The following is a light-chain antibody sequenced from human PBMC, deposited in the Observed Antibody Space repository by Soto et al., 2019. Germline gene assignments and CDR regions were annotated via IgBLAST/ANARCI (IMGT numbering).Light chain of an antibody. V-gene: IGKV3-20*01. CDR1: QSVSSNY. CDR2: GAS. Sequence: DIVLTQSPGTLSLSPGERATLSCRASQSVSSNYLAWYQQKPGQAPRLLIYGASTGATGVPDRFSGSGSGTDFTLTISRLEPEDFAVYHCQQYGSLSWTFGQGTK. CDR3: QQYGSLSWT. J-gene: IGKJ1*01.